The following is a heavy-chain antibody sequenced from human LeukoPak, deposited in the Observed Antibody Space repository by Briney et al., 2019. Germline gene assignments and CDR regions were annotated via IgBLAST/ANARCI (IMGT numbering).Heavy chain of an antibody. V-gene: IGHV1-2*02. CDR2: INPNSGGT. CDR3: GRGNKSFDP. J-gene: IGHJ5*02. Sequence: AASVKVSCTASGYTFTGYYMHWVRQAPGQGLEWMGWINPNSGGTNYAQKFQGRVTMTRDTSINAAYMELNKLTSDDTAVYYCGRGNKSFDPWGQGTLVTVSS. CDR1: GYTFTGYY.